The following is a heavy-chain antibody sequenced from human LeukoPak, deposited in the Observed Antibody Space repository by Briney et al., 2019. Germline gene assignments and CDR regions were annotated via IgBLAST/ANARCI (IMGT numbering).Heavy chain of an antibody. CDR2: ISWNSGSI. V-gene: IGHV3-9*03. Sequence: GGSLRLSCAASGFTFSSYAMHWVRQAPGKGLEWVSGISWNSGSIGYADSVKGRFTISRDNAKNSLYLQMNSLRAEDMALYYCAKDNTSHYGSGSYVESWGQGTLVTVSS. CDR3: AKDNTSHYGSGSYVES. J-gene: IGHJ4*02. CDR1: GFTFSSYA. D-gene: IGHD3-10*01.